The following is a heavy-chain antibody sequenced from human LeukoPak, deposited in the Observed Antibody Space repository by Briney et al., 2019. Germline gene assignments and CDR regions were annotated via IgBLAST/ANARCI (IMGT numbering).Heavy chain of an antibody. CDR3: ARGLTGSYYYYYGMDV. CDR1: GFSFSGYW. D-gene: IGHD7-27*01. J-gene: IGHJ6*02. CDR2: IKQDGSGT. Sequence: GGSLRLSCAASGFSFSGYWMSWFRQAPGKGLEWVANIKQDGSGTYYVDSVKGRFTISRDNSKNTLYLQMNSLRAEDTAVYYCARGLTGSYYYYYGMDVWGQGTTVTVSS. V-gene: IGHV3-7*01.